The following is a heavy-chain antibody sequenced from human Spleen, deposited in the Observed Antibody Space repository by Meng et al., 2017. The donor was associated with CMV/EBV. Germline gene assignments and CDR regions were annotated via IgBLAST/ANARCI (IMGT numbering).Heavy chain of an antibody. Sequence: ASVKVSCKASGYTFTSNDIGWVRQATGQGLEWLGWMNPNSGNTGYAQKFQGRVTMTRNTSINTAYMELSSLRSEDTAVYYCARGEVAAAYYYGMDVWGQGTTVTVSS. J-gene: IGHJ6*02. D-gene: IGHD6-19*01. CDR1: GYTFTSND. CDR2: MNPNSGNT. V-gene: IGHV1-8*01. CDR3: ARGEVAAAYYYGMDV.